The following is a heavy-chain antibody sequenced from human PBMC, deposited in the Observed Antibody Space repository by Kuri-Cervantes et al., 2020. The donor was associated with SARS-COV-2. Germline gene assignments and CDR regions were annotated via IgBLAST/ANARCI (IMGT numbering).Heavy chain of an antibody. V-gene: IGHV3-48*04. D-gene: IGHD6-13*01. Sequence: GESLKISCAASGFTFSSHSMNWIRQAPGKGLEWVSYISSSGSTIYYADSVKGRFTISRDNAKNSLYLQMNSLRAEDTAVYYCARGGTGIAAAGTGPLNSWGQGTLVTVSS. J-gene: IGHJ4*02. CDR1: GFTFSSHS. CDR3: ARGGTGIAAAGTGPLNS. CDR2: ISSSGSTI.